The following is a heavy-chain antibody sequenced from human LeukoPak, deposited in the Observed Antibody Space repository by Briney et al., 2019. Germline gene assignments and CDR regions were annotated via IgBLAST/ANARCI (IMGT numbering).Heavy chain of an antibody. J-gene: IGHJ6*03. Sequence: GGSLRLSCGASGFTFSDYSMNWVRQAPGKGLAWVASITSAGGYKYYADSVKGRFTISRDNAQNSLFLQMNSLRAEYTAVYFCATSGGFVLPNAITGNWYMDVWGRGTSVTVSS. CDR2: ITSAGGYK. CDR1: GFTFSDYS. CDR3: ATSGGFVLPNAITGNWYMDV. V-gene: IGHV3-21*01. D-gene: IGHD2-2*01.